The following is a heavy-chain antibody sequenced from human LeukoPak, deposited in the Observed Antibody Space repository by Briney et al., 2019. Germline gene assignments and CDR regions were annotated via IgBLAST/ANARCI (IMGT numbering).Heavy chain of an antibody. D-gene: IGHD6-19*01. CDR2: IGTAGDT. CDR1: GFTFSSYG. V-gene: IGHV3-13*04. J-gene: IGHJ2*01. Sequence: GGSLRLSCAASGFTFSSYGMHWVRHATGKGLEWVSAIGTAGDTYYPGSVKGRFTISRENAKNSLYLQMNSLRAGDTAVYYCARAPGIAVAGSYWYFDLWGRGTLVTVSS. CDR3: ARAPGIAVAGSYWYFDL.